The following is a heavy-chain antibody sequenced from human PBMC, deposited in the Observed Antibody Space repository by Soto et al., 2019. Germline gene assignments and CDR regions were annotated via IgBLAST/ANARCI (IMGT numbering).Heavy chain of an antibody. CDR2: VSYDGINE. J-gene: IGHJ4*02. CDR1: GFTFTSYA. CDR3: ARDRVRLGELSLIGYFDY. V-gene: IGHV3-30*15. Sequence: QVQLVESGGSVVQPGRSLRLSCEASGFTFTSYAMHWVRQAPGKGLEWVAVVSYDGINEYYAESVKGRFTITRDNSKNTXXLQMSSLRVEDTAVYYCARDRVRLGELSLIGYFDYWGQGTLVTVSS. D-gene: IGHD3-16*02.